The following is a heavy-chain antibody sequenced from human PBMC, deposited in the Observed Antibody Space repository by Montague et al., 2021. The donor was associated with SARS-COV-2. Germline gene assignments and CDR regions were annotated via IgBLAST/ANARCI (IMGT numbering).Heavy chain of an antibody. CDR1: GSSISSSSYY. D-gene: IGHD3-3*01. J-gene: IGHJ3*02. V-gene: IGHV4-39*01. CDR2: IYYSGST. CDR3: ARHSGRDTIFGVVIIPDALDI. Sequence: SETLSLTCTVSGSSISSSSYYWGWIRQPPGKGPEWIGSIYYSGSTYYNPSLKSRVTISVDTSKNQFSLKLSSVTAADTAVYYCARHSGRDTIFGVVIIPDALDIWGQGTMVTVSS.